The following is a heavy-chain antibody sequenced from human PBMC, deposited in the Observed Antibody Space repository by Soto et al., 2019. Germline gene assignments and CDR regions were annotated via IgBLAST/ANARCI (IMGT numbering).Heavy chain of an antibody. V-gene: IGHV4-30-4*01. CDR1: GGSISSGDYY. D-gene: IGHD6-6*01. CDR2: IYYSGST. Sequence: KSSETLSLTCTVSGGSISSGDYYWSWIRQPPGKGLEWIGYIYYSGSTYYNPSLKSRVTISVDTSKNQFSLKLSSVTAADTAVYYCAREGSSSSYYYYGMDVWGQGTTVTVSS. CDR3: AREGSSSSYYYYGMDV. J-gene: IGHJ6*02.